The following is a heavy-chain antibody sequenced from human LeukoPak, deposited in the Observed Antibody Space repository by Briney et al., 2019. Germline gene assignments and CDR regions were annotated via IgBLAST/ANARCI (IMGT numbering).Heavy chain of an antibody. CDR2: INWNGGST. Sequence: GGSLRLSCAASGFTFDDYGMSWVRQAPGKGLEWVSGINWNGGSTGYADSVKGRFTISRDNAKNSLYLQMNSLRAEDTALYHCARGPKYCSSTSCYGRNYYYYYYMDVWGKGTTVTVSS. V-gene: IGHV3-20*01. CDR1: GFTFDDYG. CDR3: ARGPKYCSSTSCYGRNYYYYYYMDV. D-gene: IGHD2-2*01. J-gene: IGHJ6*03.